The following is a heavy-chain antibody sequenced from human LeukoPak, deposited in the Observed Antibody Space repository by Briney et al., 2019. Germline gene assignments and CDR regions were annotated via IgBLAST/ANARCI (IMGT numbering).Heavy chain of an antibody. CDR3: ARDQIPTGFGELSQPDY. CDR2: INPNSGGT. V-gene: IGHV1-2*02. CDR1: GYTFTGYY. D-gene: IGHD3-10*01. J-gene: IGHJ4*02. Sequence: GASVKVSCKASGYTFTGYYMHWVRQAPGQGLEWMGWINPNSGGTNYAQKFQGRVTMTRDTSISTAYMELSRLRSDDTAVYYCARDQIPTGFGELSQPDYWGQGTLVTVSS.